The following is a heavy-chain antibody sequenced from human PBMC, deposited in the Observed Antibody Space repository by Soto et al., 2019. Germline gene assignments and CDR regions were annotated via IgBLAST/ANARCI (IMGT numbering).Heavy chain of an antibody. Sequence: PXGSLRLSCAASGLTFSDNFMTWIRQGPGKGLEFVSYINRGSTYTDYADSVRGRFTISRDNAKRSLYLEMDSLRVEDTAIYYCDTGTYHADDVYDIWGQGTLVTVSS. CDR2: INRGSTYT. D-gene: IGHD1-26*01. CDR1: GLTFSDNF. J-gene: IGHJ3*02. V-gene: IGHV3-11*03. CDR3: DTGTYHADDVYDI.